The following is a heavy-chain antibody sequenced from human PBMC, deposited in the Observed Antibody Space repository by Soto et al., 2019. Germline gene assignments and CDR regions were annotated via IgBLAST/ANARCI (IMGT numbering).Heavy chain of an antibody. CDR1: GFSFSTSA. Sequence: SVKVSCKASGFSFSTSAVQWVRQVRGQRLEWIGWIVVGSGSTTNAQKFQERVTISRDMSTNTAYMELSSLRSEDTAVYYCAAGQYYYDSSGYSAPVGMDVWGQGTTVIVSS. CDR3: AAGQYYYDSSGYSAPVGMDV. J-gene: IGHJ6*02. V-gene: IGHV1-58*01. D-gene: IGHD3-22*01. CDR2: IVVGSGST.